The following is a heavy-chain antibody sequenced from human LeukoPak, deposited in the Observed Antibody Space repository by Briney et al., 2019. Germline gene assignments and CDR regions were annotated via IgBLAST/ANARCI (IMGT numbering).Heavy chain of an antibody. Sequence: QPGGSLRLSCAASGFTFRSYWMDWVRQAPGKGLEWVANIKQDGIEKYFVDSVKGRFAISRDNAKNSLYLQMNNLRAEDTAVYYCAREAMVRGVPDAFDTWGQGTMVTVSS. CDR2: IKQDGIEK. D-gene: IGHD3-10*01. J-gene: IGHJ3*02. CDR3: AREAMVRGVPDAFDT. V-gene: IGHV3-7*01. CDR1: GFTFRSYW.